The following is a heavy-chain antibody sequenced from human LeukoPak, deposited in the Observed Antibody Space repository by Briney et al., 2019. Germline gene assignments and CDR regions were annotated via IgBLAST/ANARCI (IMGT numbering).Heavy chain of an antibody. D-gene: IGHD1-26*01. Sequence: KPSETLSLTCTVSGGSISSSSYYWGWIRQPPGKGLEWIGSIYYSGSTYYNPSLKSRVTTSVDTSKNQFSLKLSSVTAADTAVYYCARLIGATDYYYYGMDVWGQGTTVTVSS. CDR2: IYYSGST. J-gene: IGHJ6*02. CDR3: ARLIGATDYYYYGMDV. CDR1: GGSISSSSYY. V-gene: IGHV4-39*01.